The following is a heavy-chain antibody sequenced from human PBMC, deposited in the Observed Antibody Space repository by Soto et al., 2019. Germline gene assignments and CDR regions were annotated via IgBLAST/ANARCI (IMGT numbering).Heavy chain of an antibody. Sequence: QVQLVQSGAEVRKPGSSVRVSCKASGGSFNRHTISWVRQSPGQGLEWMGGIIPIFGTANHAQKFQGRVTIMSDESPSTVYMELSSLRSDDTAIYYCARGWGYDSTAYDYAYWGQGTLVIVS. V-gene: IGHV1-69*01. CDR3: ARGWGYDSTAYDYAY. CDR2: IIPIFGTA. J-gene: IGHJ4*02. D-gene: IGHD3-16*01. CDR1: GGSFNRHT.